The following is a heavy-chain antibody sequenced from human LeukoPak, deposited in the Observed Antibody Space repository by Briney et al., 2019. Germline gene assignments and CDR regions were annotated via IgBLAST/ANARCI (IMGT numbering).Heavy chain of an antibody. Sequence: SVKVSCKASGGTFSSYAISWVRQAPGEGREWMGRIIPILGIANYAQKFQGRVTITADKYTSTAYMELSSLRSEDTAVYYCARNIAARGYGMDVWGQGTTVTVSS. V-gene: IGHV1-69*04. J-gene: IGHJ6*02. CDR3: ARNIAARGYGMDV. D-gene: IGHD6-25*01. CDR2: IIPILGIA. CDR1: GGTFSSYA.